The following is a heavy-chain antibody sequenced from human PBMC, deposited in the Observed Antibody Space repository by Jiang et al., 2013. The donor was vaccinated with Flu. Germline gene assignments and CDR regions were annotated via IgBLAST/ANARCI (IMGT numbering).Heavy chain of an antibody. D-gene: IGHD2-2*01. Sequence: VQLLESGGGVVQPGRSLRLSCAASGFTFSSYGMHWVRQAPGKGLEWVAVIWYDGSNKYYADSVKGRFTISRDNSKNTLYLQMNSLRAEDTAVYYCASGTLGYCSSTSCEHRAPFDYWGQGTLVTVSS. CDR3: ASGTLGYCSSTSCEHRAPFDY. CDR2: IWYDGSNK. J-gene: IGHJ4*02. V-gene: IGHV3-33*01. CDR1: GFTFSSYG.